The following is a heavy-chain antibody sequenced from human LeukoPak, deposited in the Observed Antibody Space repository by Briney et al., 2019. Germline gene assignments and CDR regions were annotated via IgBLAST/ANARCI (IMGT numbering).Heavy chain of an antibody. Sequence: SGTLSLTCTVSGGSISSYYWSWIRQPPGKGLEWIGYIYDSGSTNYNPSLKSRVTMSVDTSKNQFSLRLSSVTASDTAVCYCAKQYSSASPFDPWGQGTLVTASS. D-gene: IGHD6-19*01. CDR3: AKQYSSASPFDP. J-gene: IGHJ5*02. V-gene: IGHV4-59*08. CDR1: GGSISSYY. CDR2: IYDSGST.